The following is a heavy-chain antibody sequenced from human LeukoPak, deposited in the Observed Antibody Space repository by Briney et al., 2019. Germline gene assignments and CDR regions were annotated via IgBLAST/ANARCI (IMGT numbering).Heavy chain of an antibody. CDR2: IYYSGST. Sequence: SDTLSLTCSVSGGSISGYDCSWIRQPPGKGLEWIGYIYYSGSTNYNPSHKSRVTISIDTSKNQFSLKLSSVTAADTAVYYCARENFAYSLLPWGQGTLVTVSS. CDR3: ARENFAYSLLP. V-gene: IGHV4-59*01. J-gene: IGHJ5*02. CDR1: GGSISGYD. D-gene: IGHD6-13*01.